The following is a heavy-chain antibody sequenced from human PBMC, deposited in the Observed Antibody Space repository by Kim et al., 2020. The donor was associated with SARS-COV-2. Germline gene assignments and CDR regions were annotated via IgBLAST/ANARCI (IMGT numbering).Heavy chain of an antibody. D-gene: IGHD2-2*01. Sequence: GGSLRLSCAASGFTFSSHAMSWVRQAPGKGLEWVSGISGSDGRTYYADSVKGRFTISRDNSKNTLYLQMSSLRAGDTAVYYCAKGAYCSSTSCPYPFWDYWGQGTLVTVSS. CDR1: GFTFSSHA. V-gene: IGHV3-23*01. CDR2: ISGSDGRT. CDR3: AKGAYCSSTSCPYPFWDY. J-gene: IGHJ4*02.